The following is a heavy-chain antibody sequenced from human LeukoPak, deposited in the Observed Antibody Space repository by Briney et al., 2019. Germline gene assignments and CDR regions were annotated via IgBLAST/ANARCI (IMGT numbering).Heavy chain of an antibody. CDR3: ARRGGMGYFDY. CDR2: IYTSGST. CDR1: GGSISSYY. Sequence: SETPSLTCTVSGGSISSYYWSWIRQPAGKGLEWIGRIYTSGSTSYNPSLKSRVTISVDKSKNQFSLKLSSVSAADTAVYYCARRGGMGYFDYWGQGTLVTVSS. J-gene: IGHJ4*02. D-gene: IGHD3-10*01. V-gene: IGHV4-4*07.